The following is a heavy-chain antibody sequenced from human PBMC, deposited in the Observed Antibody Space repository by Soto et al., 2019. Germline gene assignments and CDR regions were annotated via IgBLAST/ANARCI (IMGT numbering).Heavy chain of an antibody. Sequence: VQLVESGGGLVQPGGSLRLSCAASGFPFSRYWMHWVRQDPGKGLVWVSRIKSDGSDTRYADAVTGRFTISRDNAKNTLYLQMNSLRVEDTAVYYCAESSNERGLGYWGQGTLVTVSS. CDR3: AESSNERGLGY. V-gene: IGHV3-74*01. J-gene: IGHJ4*02. CDR2: IKSDGSDT. D-gene: IGHD2-8*01. CDR1: GFPFSRYW.